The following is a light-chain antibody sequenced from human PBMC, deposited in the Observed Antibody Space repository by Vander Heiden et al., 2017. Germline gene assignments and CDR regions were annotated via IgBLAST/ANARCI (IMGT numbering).Light chain of an antibody. CDR1: RSNIGRNN. V-gene: IGLV1-44*01. CDR3: AAWDDTLSGYWV. CDR2: SNN. J-gene: IGLJ3*02. Sequence: QSVLPQPPSACGHPAPRVTISSSCTRSNIGRNNVPWYQHLQGTAPKLLIHSNNQRPSGVPDRFAGSRSGTSASLAISGLQSEDEAEYYCAAWDDTLSGYWVFGGGTKLTVL.